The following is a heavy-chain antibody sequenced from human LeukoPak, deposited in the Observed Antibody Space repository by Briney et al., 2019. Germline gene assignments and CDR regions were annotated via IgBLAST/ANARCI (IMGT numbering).Heavy chain of an antibody. CDR2: IYYSGST. CDR3: ARDSRGDGMDV. V-gene: IGHV4-39*07. CDR1: GGSISSYY. D-gene: IGHD2-2*01. Sequence: SETLSLTCTVSGGSISSYYWGWIRQPPGKGLEWIGSIYYSGSTYYNPSLKSRVTISVDTSKNQFSLKLSSVTAADTAVYYCARDSRGDGMDVWGQGTTVTVSS. J-gene: IGHJ6*02.